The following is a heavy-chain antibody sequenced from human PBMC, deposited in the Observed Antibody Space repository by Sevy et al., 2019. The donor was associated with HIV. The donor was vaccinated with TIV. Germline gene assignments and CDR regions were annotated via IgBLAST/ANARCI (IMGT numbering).Heavy chain of an antibody. Sequence: GGSLRLSCAASGFSFSSYWMHWVRQAPGKGLVWLSRINSDGTYTKYGDSAKGRFTISRDNAKNTLYLQMDSLRAEDTAVYYCARDKVEGGTMVQDNDYWGQGTLVTVSS. CDR1: GFSFSSYW. J-gene: IGHJ4*02. D-gene: IGHD3-10*01. V-gene: IGHV3-74*03. CDR3: ARDKVEGGTMVQDNDY. CDR2: INSDGTYT.